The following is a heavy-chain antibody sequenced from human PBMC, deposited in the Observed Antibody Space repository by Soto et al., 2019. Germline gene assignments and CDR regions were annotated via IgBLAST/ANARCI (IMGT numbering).Heavy chain of an antibody. V-gene: IGHV4-4*02. CDR3: ARAAYGDYELFDY. CDR1: GGSISSSNW. CDR2: IYHSGST. J-gene: IGHJ4*02. Sequence: SETLSLTCAVSGGSISSSNWWSWVRQPPGKGLEWIGEIYHSGSTNYNPSLKSRVTISVDTSKNQFSLKLSSVTAADTAVYYCARAAYGDYELFDYWGQGTLVTVSS. D-gene: IGHD4-17*01.